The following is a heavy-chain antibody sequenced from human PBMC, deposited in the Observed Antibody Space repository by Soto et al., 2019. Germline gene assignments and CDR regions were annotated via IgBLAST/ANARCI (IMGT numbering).Heavy chain of an antibody. V-gene: IGHV4-39*01. CDR1: GGSISSSSYY. CDR2: IYYSGST. Sequence: PSETLSLTCTVSGGSISSSSYYWGWIRQPPGKGLEWIGSIYYSGSTYYNPSLKSRVTISVDTSKNQFSLKLSSVTAADTAVYYCASAPGFNLFDSWGQGTLVTVSS. J-gene: IGHJ4*02. CDR3: ASAPGFNLFDS. D-gene: IGHD5-12*01.